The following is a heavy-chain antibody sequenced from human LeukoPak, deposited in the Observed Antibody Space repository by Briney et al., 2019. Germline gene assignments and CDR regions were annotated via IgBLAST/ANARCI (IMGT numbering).Heavy chain of an antibody. CDR3: AKGYTFHGVAHDPGYFDY. V-gene: IGHV3-9*03. CDR2: ITWDGGNI. CDR1: GFTFGDYT. J-gene: IGHJ4*02. D-gene: IGHD3-3*01. Sequence: GGSLRLSCVTSGFTFGDYTMHWDRQVPGKGLEWLSGITWDGGNIAYADSVKGRFTISRDNAKSSLYLQMNSLRNEDMAFYFCAKGYTFHGVAHDPGYFDYWGQGTLVTVSS.